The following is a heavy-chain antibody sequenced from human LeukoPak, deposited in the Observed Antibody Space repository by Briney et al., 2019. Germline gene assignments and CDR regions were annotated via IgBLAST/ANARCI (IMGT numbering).Heavy chain of an antibody. V-gene: IGHV1-46*01. CDR1: GYTFTSYY. Sequence: ASVKVSCKASGYTFTSYYMHWVRQAPGQGLEWMGIINPSGGSTSYAQKFQGRVTMTRDTSTSTVYMELSSLRSEDTAMYYCASTTGTTKGYFQHWGQGTLVTVSS. D-gene: IGHD1-7*01. CDR2: INPSGGST. CDR3: ASTTGTTKGYFQH. J-gene: IGHJ1*01.